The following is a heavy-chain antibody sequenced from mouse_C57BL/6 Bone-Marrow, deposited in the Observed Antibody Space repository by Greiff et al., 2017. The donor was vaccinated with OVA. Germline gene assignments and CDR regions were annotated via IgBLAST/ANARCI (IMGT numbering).Heavy chain of an antibody. V-gene: IGHV2-6-1*01. CDR3: ARHGTGFYAMDY. J-gene: IGHJ4*01. Sequence: QVQLKQSGPGLVAPSQSLSITCTVSGFSLTSYGVHWVRQPPGKGLEWLVVIWSDGSTTYNSALKSRLSISKDNSKSQVFLKMNSLQTDDTAMYYCARHGTGFYAMDYWGQGTSVTVSS. D-gene: IGHD4-1*01. CDR1: GFSLTSYG. CDR2: IWSDGST.